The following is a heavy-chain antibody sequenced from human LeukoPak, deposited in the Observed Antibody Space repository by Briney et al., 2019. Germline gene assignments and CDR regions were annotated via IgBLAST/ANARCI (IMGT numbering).Heavy chain of an antibody. D-gene: IGHD3-10*01. Sequence: PSETLSLTCTVSGGSISSYYWSWIRQPPGKGLEWIGYIYYSGSTNYNPSLKSRVTISVGTSKNQFSLKLSSVTAADPAVYYCARMYYYGSGSDYWGQGTLVTVSS. CDR2: IYYSGST. CDR3: ARMYYYGSGSDY. V-gene: IGHV4-59*01. CDR1: GGSISSYY. J-gene: IGHJ4*02.